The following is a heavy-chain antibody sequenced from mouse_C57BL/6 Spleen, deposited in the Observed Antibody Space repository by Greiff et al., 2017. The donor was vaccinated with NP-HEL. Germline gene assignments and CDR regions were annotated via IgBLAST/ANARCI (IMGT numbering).Heavy chain of an antibody. D-gene: IGHD1-1*01. J-gene: IGHJ2*01. CDR3: ARGGTTVVAPYYFDY. Sequence: QVQLKESGAELVRPGASVKLSCKASGYTFTDYYINWVKQRPGQGLEWIARIYPGSGNTYYNEKFKGKATLTAEKSSSTAYMQLSSLTSEDSAVYFCARGGTTVVAPYYFDYWGQGTTLTVSS. V-gene: IGHV1-76*01. CDR1: GYTFTDYY. CDR2: IYPGSGNT.